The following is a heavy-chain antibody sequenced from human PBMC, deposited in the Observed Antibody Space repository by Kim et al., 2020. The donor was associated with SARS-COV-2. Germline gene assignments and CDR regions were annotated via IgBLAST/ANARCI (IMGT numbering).Heavy chain of an antibody. CDR2: IYYSGST. Sequence: SETLSLTCTVSGGSISSGGYYWSWIRQHPGKGLEWIGYIYYSGSTYYNPSLKSRVTISVDTSKNQFSLKLSSVTAADTAVYYCARAARGLKGGRYYFDYWGQGTLVTVSS. V-gene: IGHV4-31*03. J-gene: IGHJ4*02. CDR1: GGSISSGGYY. D-gene: IGHD5-18*01. CDR3: ARAARGLKGGRYYFDY.